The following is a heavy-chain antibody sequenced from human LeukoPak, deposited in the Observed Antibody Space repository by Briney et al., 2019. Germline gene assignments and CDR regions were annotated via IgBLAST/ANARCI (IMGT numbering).Heavy chain of an antibody. CDR1: GFTFSSYS. CDR2: ISSSSSTI. CDR3: AKDLRAYILTGYAD. J-gene: IGHJ4*02. D-gene: IGHD3-9*01. Sequence: PGGSLRLSCAASGFTFSSYSMNWVRQAPGKGLEWVSYISSSSSTIYYADSVKGRFTISRDNSKNTLYLQMSSLRAEDTAVYYCAKDLRAYILTGYADWGQGTLVTVSS. V-gene: IGHV3-48*01.